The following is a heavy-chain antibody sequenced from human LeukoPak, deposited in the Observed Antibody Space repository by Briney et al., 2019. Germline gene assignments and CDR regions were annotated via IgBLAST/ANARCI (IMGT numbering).Heavy chain of an antibody. CDR1: DGSFSGYY. J-gene: IGHJ4*02. Sequence: PSETLSLTCAVYDGSFSGYYWSWIRQPPGKGLEWIGEINHSGSTNYNPSLKSRVTISVDTSKNQFSLKLSSVTAADTAVYYCARDGKRGSGSFSYWGQGTLVTVSS. V-gene: IGHV4-34*01. D-gene: IGHD3-10*01. CDR3: ARDGKRGSGSFSY. CDR2: INHSGST.